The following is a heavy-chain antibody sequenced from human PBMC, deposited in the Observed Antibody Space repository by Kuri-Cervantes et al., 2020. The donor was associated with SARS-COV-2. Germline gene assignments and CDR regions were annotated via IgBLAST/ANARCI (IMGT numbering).Heavy chain of an antibody. CDR1: GGSISSYY. V-gene: IGHV4-59*12. D-gene: IGHD3-3*01. J-gene: IGHJ4*02. CDR3: ARKGLWSGYLN. CDR2: IYYSGST. Sequence: SETLSLTCTVSGGSISSYYWSWIRQPPGKGLERIGYIYYSGSTYYNPSLKSRVTISVDTSKNQFSLKLSSVTAADTAVYYCARKGLWSGYLNWGQGTLVTVSS.